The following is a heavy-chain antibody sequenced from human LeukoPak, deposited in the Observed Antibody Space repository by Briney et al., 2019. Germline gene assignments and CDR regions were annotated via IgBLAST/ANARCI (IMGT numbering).Heavy chain of an antibody. CDR1: GGSISSYY. Sequence: PSETLSLTCTVSGGSISSYYWSWIRQPPGKGLEWIGYIYYSGSTNYYPSLKSRVTISVDTSKNQFSLKLSSVTAADTAVYYCARQRDYYDSSGNFDYWGQGTLVTVSS. CDR3: ARQRDYYDSSGNFDY. J-gene: IGHJ4*02. D-gene: IGHD3-22*01. V-gene: IGHV4-59*08. CDR2: IYYSGST.